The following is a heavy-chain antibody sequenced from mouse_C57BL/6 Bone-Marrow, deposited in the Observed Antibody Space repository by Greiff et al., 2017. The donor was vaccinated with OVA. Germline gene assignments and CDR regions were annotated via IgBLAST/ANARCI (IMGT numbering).Heavy chain of an antibody. Sequence: QVQLQQPGAELVKPGASVKMSCKASGYTFTSYWITWVKQRPGQGLEWIGDIYPGSGSTNYNEKFKSKATLTVDTSSSTAYMQLSSLTSEDSAVYYCARSSYYHGSSYNYWGQGTTLTVSS. CDR3: ARSSYYHGSSYNY. CDR2: IYPGSGST. CDR1: GYTFTSYW. D-gene: IGHD1-1*01. J-gene: IGHJ2*01. V-gene: IGHV1-55*01.